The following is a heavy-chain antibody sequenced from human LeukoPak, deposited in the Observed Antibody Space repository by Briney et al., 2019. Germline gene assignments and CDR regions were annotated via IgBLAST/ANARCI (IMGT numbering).Heavy chain of an antibody. V-gene: IGHV3-23*01. J-gene: IGHJ4*02. D-gene: IGHD2-21*02. CDR3: VREDAPATANY. CDR2: ISGGGDIT. Sequence: GGSLRLSCAASGFNFANHAMSWVRQTAGKGLEWVSAISGGGDITYYADSVKGRFTISRDNSKDTLFLQMHSLRPGDTAVYYCVREDAPATANYWGQGTLVTISS. CDR1: GFNFANHA.